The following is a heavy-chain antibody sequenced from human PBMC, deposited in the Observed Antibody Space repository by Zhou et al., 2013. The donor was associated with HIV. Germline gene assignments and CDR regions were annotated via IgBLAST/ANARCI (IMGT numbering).Heavy chain of an antibody. CDR2: IVPIFNKP. D-gene: IGHD1-1*01. Sequence: QVQLVQSGAEVKKPGSSVKVSCKASGGSFSNYAFSWVRLAPGQGLEWLGDIVPIFNKPNYAQKFQGRVTITADEGASTAYMELSSLRSDDTALYHCAIKGIGNRGWFDPWGQGTLVTVSS. V-gene: IGHV1-69*12. J-gene: IGHJ5*02. CDR1: GGSFSNYA. CDR3: AIKGIGNRGWFDP.